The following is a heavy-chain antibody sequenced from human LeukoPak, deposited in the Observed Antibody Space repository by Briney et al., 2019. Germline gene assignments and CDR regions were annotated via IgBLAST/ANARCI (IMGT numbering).Heavy chain of an antibody. D-gene: IGHD6-13*01. CDR2: ISGSGGST. V-gene: IGHV3-23*01. CDR3: AKHITAAAGPYFDY. CDR1: GFTFSNYA. J-gene: IGHJ4*02. Sequence: QSGGSLRLSCAASGFTFSNYAMSWVRQAPGKGLEWVSGISGSGGSTYYADSVKGRFTISRDNSKNTLYLQMNSLRAEDTAVYYRAKHITAAAGPYFDYWGQGTLVTVSS.